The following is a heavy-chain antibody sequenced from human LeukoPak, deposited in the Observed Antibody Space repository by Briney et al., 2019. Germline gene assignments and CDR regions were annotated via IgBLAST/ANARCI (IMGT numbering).Heavy chain of an antibody. CDR3: ARDQYYDFWSGRFDP. CDR1: GHTSPAYY. D-gene: IGHD3-3*01. CDR2: INVNTGDT. J-gene: IGHJ5*02. V-gene: IGHV1-2*02. Sequence: ASVKVSCKASGHTSPAYYIHWVRQAPGQGLEWMGWINVNTGDTNYIQKFQGRVTMTRDTSISTAYMELSRLRSDDTAVYYCARDQYYDFWSGRFDPWGQGTLVTVSS.